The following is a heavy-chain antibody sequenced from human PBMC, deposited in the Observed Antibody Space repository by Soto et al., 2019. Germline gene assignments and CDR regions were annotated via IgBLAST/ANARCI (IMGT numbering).Heavy chain of an antibody. Sequence: EVQLVESGGGLVQPGRSLRLSCVASGFTADDYAMHWVRQAPGKGLEWVSGISSNSDTIDYADSVKGRFTISRDNAKNSLFLQMNSLRPEDTALYYCAXXMKXXXXXXXHYFDSWGQGTLVTVSS. V-gene: IGHV3-9*02. CDR1: GFTADDYA. CDR2: ISSNSDTI. J-gene: IGHJ4*02. CDR3: AXXMKXXXXXXXHYFDS.